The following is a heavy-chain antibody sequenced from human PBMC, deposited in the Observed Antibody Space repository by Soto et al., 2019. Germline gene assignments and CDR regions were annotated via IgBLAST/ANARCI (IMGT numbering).Heavy chain of an antibody. Sequence: QVQLQQWGAGLLKPSETLSLTCAVYGVSFSGYYWSWIRQPPGKGLEWIGEINHSGSTNYNPSLKSRVTISVDTSKNQFSLKLSSVTAADTAVYYCAREGKLLWFGELSGRPHRISDAFDIWGQGTMVTVSS. CDR2: INHSGST. CDR1: GVSFSGYY. J-gene: IGHJ3*02. D-gene: IGHD3-10*01. CDR3: AREGKLLWFGELSGRPHRISDAFDI. V-gene: IGHV4-34*01.